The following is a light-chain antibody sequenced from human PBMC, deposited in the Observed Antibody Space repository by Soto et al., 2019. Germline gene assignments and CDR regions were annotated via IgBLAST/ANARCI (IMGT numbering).Light chain of an antibody. J-gene: IGLJ1*01. Sequence: QSALTQPASVSGSPGQSITISCTGTGSDVGSYKYVSWYQQHPGKAPKLIIFEVSNRPSGVSDRFSGSKSGNRASLTISGHQAEDEADYYCSSYTSISSLGVFGTGTKLTVL. CDR2: EVS. CDR3: SSYTSISSLGV. CDR1: GSDVGSYKY. V-gene: IGLV2-14*01.